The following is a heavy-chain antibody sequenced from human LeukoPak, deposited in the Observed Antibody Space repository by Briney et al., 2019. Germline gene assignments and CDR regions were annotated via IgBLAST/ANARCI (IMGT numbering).Heavy chain of an antibody. CDR1: GGTFSSYA. Sequence: SVKVSCKASGGTFSSYAISWVRQAPGQGLEWMGRIIPILGIANYAQKFQGRVTITADKSTSTAYMELSSLRSEDTAVYYCARSAGAVVTLYYYYGMDVWGQGTTVTVSS. CDR2: IIPILGIA. D-gene: IGHD4-23*01. CDR3: ARSAGAVVTLYYYYGMDV. J-gene: IGHJ6*02. V-gene: IGHV1-69*04.